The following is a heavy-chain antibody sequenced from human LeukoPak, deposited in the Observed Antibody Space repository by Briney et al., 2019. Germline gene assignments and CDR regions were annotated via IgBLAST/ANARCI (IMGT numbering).Heavy chain of an antibody. D-gene: IGHD2-21*02. CDR1: GFTVSNNY. CDR2: IYSGGST. V-gene: IGHV3-66*01. CDR3: ARAGLAYCGGDCYGFDY. Sequence: GGSLRLSCAASGFTVSNNYMSWVRQAPGKGLEWVSVIYSGGSTYYADSVKGRFTISRDNSKNTLYLQMNSLRAEDTAVYYCARAGLAYCGGDCYGFDYWGQGTLVTVSS. J-gene: IGHJ4*02.